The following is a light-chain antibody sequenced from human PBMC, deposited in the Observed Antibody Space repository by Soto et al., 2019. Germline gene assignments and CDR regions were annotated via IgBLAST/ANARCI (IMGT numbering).Light chain of an antibody. V-gene: IGLV2-14*01. CDR1: SSDVGGYNY. J-gene: IGLJ1*01. CDR2: DVS. CDR3: SSYTSSSLYV. Sequence: QSVLTQPASVSGSPGQSITISCTGTSSDVGGYNYVSWYQQHPGKAPKLMIYDVSNRPSGVSNRFSGSKSGNTASLTTSGSQAEDEADYYSSSYTSSSLYVFGTGTQLTVL.